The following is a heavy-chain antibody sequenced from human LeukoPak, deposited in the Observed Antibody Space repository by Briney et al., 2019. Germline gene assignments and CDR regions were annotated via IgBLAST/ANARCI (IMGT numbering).Heavy chain of an antibody. CDR3: ARDRDYYDSRGAFDI. D-gene: IGHD3-22*01. V-gene: IGHV4-59*02. CDR2: IYYSGST. CDR1: GGSVSSYY. Sequence: SETLSLTCTVSGGSVSSYYWSRIRQPPGKGLEWIGYIYYSGSTNYNPSLKSRVTISVDTSKNQFSLKLSSVTAADTAVYYCARDRDYYDSRGAFDIWGQGTMVTVSS. J-gene: IGHJ3*02.